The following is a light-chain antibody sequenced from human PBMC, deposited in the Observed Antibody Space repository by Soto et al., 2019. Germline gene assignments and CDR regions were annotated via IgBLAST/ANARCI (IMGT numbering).Light chain of an antibody. CDR3: AGWDDSLNGPGV. Sequence: QSVLTQPPSVSEAPRQRVTTSCSGSNSNIGNNAVNWYQQVPGKTPKLLIYYDDLLPSGVSDRFSGSKSGTSASLAISGLQSEDEAGYYCAGWDDSLNGPGVFGGGTKLTVL. V-gene: IGLV1-36*01. J-gene: IGLJ3*02. CDR2: YDD. CDR1: NSNIGNNA.